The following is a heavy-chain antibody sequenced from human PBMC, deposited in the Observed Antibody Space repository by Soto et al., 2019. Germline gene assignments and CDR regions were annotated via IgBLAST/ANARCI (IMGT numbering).Heavy chain of an antibody. Sequence: ASVQVSCKASGYTFTSYAMHWVRQAPGQRLEWMGWINAGNGNTKYSQKFQGRVTITRDTSASTAYMELSSLRSEDTAVYYCARIKGYSYGYVHDAFDIWGQGTMVTVSS. J-gene: IGHJ3*02. V-gene: IGHV1-3*01. CDR3: ARIKGYSYGYVHDAFDI. CDR2: INAGNGNT. D-gene: IGHD5-18*01. CDR1: GYTFTSYA.